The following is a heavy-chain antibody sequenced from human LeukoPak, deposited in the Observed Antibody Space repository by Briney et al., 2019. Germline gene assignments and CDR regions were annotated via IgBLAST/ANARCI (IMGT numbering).Heavy chain of an antibody. CDR3: ARANYDFWSGYYIAPTHTPNNWFDP. J-gene: IGHJ5*02. V-gene: IGHV1-69*01. CDR1: GGTFSNYA. D-gene: IGHD3-3*01. Sequence: GSSVKVSCKASGGTFSNYAISWVRQAPGQGLEWMGGIIPIFGTANSAQKFQGRVTITADESTSTAYMELSSLRSEDTAVYYCARANYDFWSGYYIAPTHTPNNWFDPWGQGTLVAVSS. CDR2: IIPIFGTA.